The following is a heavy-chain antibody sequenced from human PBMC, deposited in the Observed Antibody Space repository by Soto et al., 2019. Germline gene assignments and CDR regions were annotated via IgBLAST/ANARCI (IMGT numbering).Heavy chain of an antibody. CDR1: GDSISGYY. CDR2: LYTSGTT. J-gene: IGHJ4*01. D-gene: IGHD1-20*01. V-gene: IGHV4-4*07. Sequence: SESLSLTCTVSGDSISGYYWSWIRQPAGQALECIGRLYTSGTTNYNPSLRSRVTMSVDTSKNQFSLELSSVTAADTAVYYCARVGGTGYYWYFDYWGHGILVTVSS. CDR3: ARVGGTGYYWYFDY.